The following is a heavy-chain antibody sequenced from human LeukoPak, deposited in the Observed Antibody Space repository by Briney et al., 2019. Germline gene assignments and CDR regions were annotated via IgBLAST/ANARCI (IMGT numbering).Heavy chain of an antibody. CDR3: ASSFSGSYQRGAFDI. D-gene: IGHD1-26*01. J-gene: IGHJ3*02. CDR2: ISAYNGNT. Sequence: ASVKVSCKASGGTFSSYGISWVRQAPGQGLEWMGWISAYNGNTNYAQKLQGRVTMTTDTSTGTAYMELRSLRSDVTAVYYCASSFSGSYQRGAFDIWGQGTMVTVSS. V-gene: IGHV1-18*01. CDR1: GGTFSSYG.